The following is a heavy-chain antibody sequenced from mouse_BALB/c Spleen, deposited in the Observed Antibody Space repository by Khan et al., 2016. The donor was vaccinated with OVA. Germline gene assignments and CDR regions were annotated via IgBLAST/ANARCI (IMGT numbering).Heavy chain of an antibody. CDR2: IWGGGDT. J-gene: IGHJ4*01. D-gene: IGHD2-14*01. V-gene: IGHV2-6-4*01. Sequence: QVQLKQSGPGLVAPSQSLSITCTVSGFSLSRYNIHWVRQPPGKGMVWLGMIWGGGDTDYTSTLKSRLSISKDNSKSQVFLKMSSLQTDDTAMYYCARAYYRYDGYYAMDYWGQGTSVTVSS. CDR1: GFSLSRYN. CDR3: ARAYYRYDGYYAMDY.